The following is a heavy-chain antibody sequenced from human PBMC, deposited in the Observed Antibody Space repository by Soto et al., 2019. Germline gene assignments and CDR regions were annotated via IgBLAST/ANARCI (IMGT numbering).Heavy chain of an antibody. CDR1: GFTLSNYW. J-gene: IGHJ4*02. CDR3: ARDLGYGLFDY. D-gene: IGHD5-18*01. CDR2: IKQDRSAE. Sequence: SGGSLRLSCAASGFTLSNYWMSWVRQAPGKGLEWVANIKQDRSAEYYVDSVKGRFTISRDNAKNSLYLQMNSLRDEDTAVYYCARDLGYGLFDYWGQGTLVTVS. V-gene: IGHV3-7*01.